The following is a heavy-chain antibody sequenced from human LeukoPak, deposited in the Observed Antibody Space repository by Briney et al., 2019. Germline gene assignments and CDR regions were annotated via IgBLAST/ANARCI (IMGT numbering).Heavy chain of an antibody. Sequence: ASVKVSCKASGYTFTSYGISWVRQAPGQGLEWMGWINPNSGGTNYAQKFQGRVTMTRDTSISTAYMELSRLRSDDTAVYYCARTYTIFGVVSLDYWGQGTLVTVSS. CDR2: INPNSGGT. J-gene: IGHJ4*02. CDR1: GYTFTSYG. V-gene: IGHV1-2*02. CDR3: ARTYTIFGVVSLDY. D-gene: IGHD3-3*01.